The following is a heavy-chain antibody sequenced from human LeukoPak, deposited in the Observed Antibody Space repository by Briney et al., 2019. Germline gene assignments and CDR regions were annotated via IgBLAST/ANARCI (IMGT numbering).Heavy chain of an antibody. CDR2: IYYSGST. D-gene: IGHD2-15*01. V-gene: IGHV4-30-4*08. CDR3: AGVVVVAATHFDY. J-gene: IGHJ4*02. CDR1: GGSISSGDYY. Sequence: SETLSLTCTVTGGSISSGDYYWSWIRQPPGKGLEWIGYIYYSGSTYYNPSLKSRVTISVDTSKNQFSLKLSSVTAADTAVYYCAGVVVVAATHFDYWGQGTLVTVSS.